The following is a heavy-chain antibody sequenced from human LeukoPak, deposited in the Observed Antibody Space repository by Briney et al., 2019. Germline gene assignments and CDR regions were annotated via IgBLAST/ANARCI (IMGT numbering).Heavy chain of an antibody. V-gene: IGHV3-64*01. CDR2: ISSNGGST. J-gene: IGHJ2*01. CDR1: GFTFSSYA. D-gene: IGHD3-10*01. CDR3: ARDRGRDYGSGSYFLWYFDL. Sequence: PGGSLRLSCAASGFTFSSYAMHWVRQAPGKGLEYVSAISSNGGSTYYANSVKGRFTISRDNSKNTLYLQMGSLRAEDMAVYYCARDRGRDYGSGSYFLWYFDLWGRGTLVTVSS.